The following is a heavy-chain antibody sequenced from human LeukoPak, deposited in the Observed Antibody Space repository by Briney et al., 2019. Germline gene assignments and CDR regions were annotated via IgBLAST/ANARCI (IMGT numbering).Heavy chain of an antibody. CDR2: ISGSGGST. CDR1: GFTFSSYA. CDR3: AKDIRLLSFGELQGNFDY. V-gene: IGHV3-23*01. D-gene: IGHD3-10*01. J-gene: IGHJ4*02. Sequence: PGGSLRLSCAASGFTFSSYAMSWVRQAPGKGLEWVSAISGSGGSTYYADSVKGRFTISRDNSKNTLYLQMNSLRAEDTAVYYCAKDIRLLSFGELQGNFDYWGQGTLVTVSS.